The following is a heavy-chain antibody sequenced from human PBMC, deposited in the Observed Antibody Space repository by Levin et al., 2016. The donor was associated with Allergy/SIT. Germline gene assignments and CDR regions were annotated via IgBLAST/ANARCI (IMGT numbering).Heavy chain of an antibody. J-gene: IGHJ4*02. CDR2: IYYSGSA. D-gene: IGHD6-19*01. Sequence: SETLSLTCTVSGGSISSYYWNWIRQPPGKGLEWIGYIYYSGSANYNPSLKSRVTISVDTSKNQFSLKVTSLTAADTAVYYCARQGPVSGTSDYWGQGTLVTVAS. CDR1: GGSISSYY. CDR3: ARQGPVSGTSDY. V-gene: IGHV4-59*08.